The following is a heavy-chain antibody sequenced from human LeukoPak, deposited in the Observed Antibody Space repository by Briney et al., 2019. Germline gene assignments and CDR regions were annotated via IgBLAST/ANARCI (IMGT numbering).Heavy chain of an antibody. CDR3: ARDPLVGSSPFDF. CDR2: ISSSGSYI. V-gene: IGHV3-21*01. D-gene: IGHD6-6*01. J-gene: IGHJ4*02. CDR1: GFTFGGYS. Sequence: PGGSLRLSCAASGFTFGGYSMNWVRQAPGKGLEWVSSISSSGSYIYYADSVRGRFTISRDNTKNSLYLQMNSLRAVDTAVYYCARDPLVGSSPFDFWGQGTLVTVSS.